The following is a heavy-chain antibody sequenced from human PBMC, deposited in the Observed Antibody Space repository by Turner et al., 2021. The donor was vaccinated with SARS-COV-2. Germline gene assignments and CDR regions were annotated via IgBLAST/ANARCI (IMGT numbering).Heavy chain of an antibody. D-gene: IGHD1-1*01. CDR3: ARHVTSGLDMSGWFDP. Sequence: QVLLQESGPGLVKPSESLSLTCSVSGGSIPSSNYFWGWIRQSPERGLEWIASIYYSGITYYHPSLKSRVAISVDTSKNQFSLILRSMTDADTAIYYCARHVTSGLDMSGWFDPWGQGTLVTVSS. CDR2: IYYSGIT. J-gene: IGHJ5*02. V-gene: IGHV4-39*01. CDR1: GGSIPSSNYF.